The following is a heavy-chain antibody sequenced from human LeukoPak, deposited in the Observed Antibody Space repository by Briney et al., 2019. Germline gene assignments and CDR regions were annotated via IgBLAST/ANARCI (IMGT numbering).Heavy chain of an antibody. D-gene: IGHD2-2*01. J-gene: IGHJ6*03. CDR3: ARDRIPAGIIDTYYYMDV. Sequence: GGSLRLSCAASGFSFSSYWMTWVRQAPGKGLEWVANIKQDGSEKNYVDSVKGRFTVSRDNAKNSLYLQINSLRAEDTAVYYCARDRIPAGIIDTYYYMDVWGKGTPVTVSS. V-gene: IGHV3-7*01. CDR2: IKQDGSEK. CDR1: GFSFSSYW.